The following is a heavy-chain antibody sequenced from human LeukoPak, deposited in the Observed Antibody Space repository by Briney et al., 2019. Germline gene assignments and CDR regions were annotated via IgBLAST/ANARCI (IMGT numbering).Heavy chain of an antibody. V-gene: IGHV3-66*01. J-gene: IGHJ4*02. D-gene: IGHD5-24*01. CDR3: TRVGYIDEGIDY. CDR1: GFTVSSNY. Sequence: GGSLRLSCAASGFTVSSNYMSWVRQAPGKGLEWVSIIYDSGTTHYADSVKGRFTISRDNAKNSLYLQMNSLRAEDTAIYYCTRVGYIDEGIDYWGQGTLVTVSS. CDR2: IYDSGTT.